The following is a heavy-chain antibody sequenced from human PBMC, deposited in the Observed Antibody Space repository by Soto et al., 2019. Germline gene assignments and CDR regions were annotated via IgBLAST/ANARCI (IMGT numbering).Heavy chain of an antibody. Sequence: PGGSLRLSCAASGFTFSSYAMSWVRQAPGKGLEWVSAISGSGGSTYSADSVKGRFTISRDNSKNTLYLQMNSLRAGDTAVYYCARDAYYDFWSGYYTGYYYGMDVWGQGTTVTVSS. V-gene: IGHV3-23*01. J-gene: IGHJ6*02. CDR1: GFTFSSYA. D-gene: IGHD3-3*01. CDR3: ARDAYYDFWSGYYTGYYYGMDV. CDR2: ISGSGGST.